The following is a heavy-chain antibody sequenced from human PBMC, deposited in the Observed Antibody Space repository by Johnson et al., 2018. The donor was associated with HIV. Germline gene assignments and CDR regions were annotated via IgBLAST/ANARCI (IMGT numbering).Heavy chain of an antibody. CDR1: GFTFDNFW. V-gene: IGHV3-7*02. CDR2: INQDGSEK. CDR3: AKVRGWSDDTFDI. J-gene: IGHJ3*02. D-gene: IGHD5-12*01. Sequence: VQLVESGGGLVQPGGSLRLSCAVSGFTFDNFWMAWVRQAPGKGLEWVANINQDGSEKYCVDSVKGRFTISRDNSKNTLYLQMNSLRAEDTAVYYCAKVRGWSDDTFDIWGQGTMVTVSS.